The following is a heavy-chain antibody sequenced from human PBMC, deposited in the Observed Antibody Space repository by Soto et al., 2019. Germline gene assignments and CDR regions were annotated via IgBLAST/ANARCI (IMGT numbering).Heavy chain of an antibody. J-gene: IGHJ6*03. D-gene: IGHD2-21*01. CDR1: GGSISSYY. CDR3: AGALIPSYNYYYYMDV. V-gene: IGHV4-59*01. Sequence: SETLSLTCTVSGGSISSYYWSWIRQPPGKGLEWIGYIYYSGSTNYNPSLKSRVTISVDTSKNQFSLKLSSVTAADTAVYYCAGALIPSYNYYYYMDVWGKGTTVTVSS. CDR2: IYYSGST.